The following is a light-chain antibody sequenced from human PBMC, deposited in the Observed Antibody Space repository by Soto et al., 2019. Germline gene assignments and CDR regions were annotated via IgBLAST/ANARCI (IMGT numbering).Light chain of an antibody. CDR2: RNT. CDR1: YSNIGAGYD. J-gene: IGLJ3*02. Sequence: QAVVTQPPSVSGAPGQGVTISCAGTYSNIGAGYDVHWYQQIPGTAPKLLIHRNTLRSSGVPDRFSGSKSGTSASLAITGLQAEDEADYYCQSYDHTLSRSLFGGGTQVTVL. V-gene: IGLV1-40*01. CDR3: QSYDHTLSRSL.